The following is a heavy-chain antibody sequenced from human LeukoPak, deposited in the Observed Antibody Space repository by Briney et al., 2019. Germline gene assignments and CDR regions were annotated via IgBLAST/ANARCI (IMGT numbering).Heavy chain of an antibody. CDR3: ARGGYNWNYVRPPNDY. D-gene: IGHD1-7*01. J-gene: IGHJ4*02. V-gene: IGHV1-46*01. CDR1: GYTFTSYY. Sequence: GASVKVSCKASGYTFTSYYMHWVRQAPGQGLEWMGIINPSGGSTSYAQKFQGRVTMTRDTSTSTVYMELSSLRSEDTAVYYCARGGYNWNYVRPPNDYWGQGTLVTVSS. CDR2: INPSGGST.